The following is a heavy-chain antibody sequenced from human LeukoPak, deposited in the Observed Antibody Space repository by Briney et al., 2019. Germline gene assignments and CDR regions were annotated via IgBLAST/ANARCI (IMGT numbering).Heavy chain of an antibody. J-gene: IGHJ4*02. V-gene: IGHV3-7*01. Sequence: PGGSLRLSCVGSGFTFSNYWMNWVRPAPGKGLEWVANIKGSDKGHVDSVKGRFSVSRDDARNSLYLQMDSLRAEDTAVYYCARDVDWNYDLWGQGTVVRVSS. D-gene: IGHD1-7*01. CDR3: ARDVDWNYDL. CDR2: IKGSDK. CDR1: GFTFSNYW.